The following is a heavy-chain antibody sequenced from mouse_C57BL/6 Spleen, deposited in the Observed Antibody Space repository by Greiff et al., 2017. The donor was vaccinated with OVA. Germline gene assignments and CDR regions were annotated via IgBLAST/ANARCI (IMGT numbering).Heavy chain of an antibody. CDR1: GYPFTSYW. V-gene: IGHV1-64*01. CDR3: ARSGYYGFDY. Sequence: QVQLQQPGAELVKPGASVKLSCKASGYPFTSYWMHWVKQRPGQGLEWIGMIHPNSGSTNYNEKFKSKATLTVDKSSSTAYMQLSSLTSEDSAVYYCARSGYYGFDYWGQGTTLTVSS. CDR2: IHPNSGST. J-gene: IGHJ2*01. D-gene: IGHD1-1*01.